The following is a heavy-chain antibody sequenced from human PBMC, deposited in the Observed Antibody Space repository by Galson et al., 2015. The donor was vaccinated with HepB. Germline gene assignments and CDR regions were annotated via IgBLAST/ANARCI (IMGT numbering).Heavy chain of an antibody. D-gene: IGHD4-11*01. CDR2: ISSSSSYI. V-gene: IGHV3-21*01. CDR1: GFTFSSYS. J-gene: IGHJ4*02. Sequence: SLRLSCAASGFTFSSYSMNWVRQAPGKGLEWVSSISSSSSYIYYADSVKGRFTISRDNAKNSLYLQMNSLRAEDTAVYYCARVPRTVTMVRPRFDYWGQGTLVTVSS. CDR3: ARVPRTVTMVRPRFDY.